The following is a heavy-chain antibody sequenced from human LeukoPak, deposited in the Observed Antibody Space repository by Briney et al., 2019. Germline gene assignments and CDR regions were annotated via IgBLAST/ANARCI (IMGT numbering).Heavy chain of an antibody. D-gene: IGHD5-24*01. V-gene: IGHV1-8*01. CDR1: GYTFTSYD. J-gene: IGHJ4*02. Sequence: ASVKVSCKASGYTFTSYDINWVRQATGQGLEWMGWMNPNSGNTGHAQKFQGRVTMTRNTSVSTAYMELSSLRSEDTAVYYCARDGYNSFSPNYFDYWGQGTLVTVSS. CDR3: ARDGYNSFSPNYFDY. CDR2: MNPNSGNT.